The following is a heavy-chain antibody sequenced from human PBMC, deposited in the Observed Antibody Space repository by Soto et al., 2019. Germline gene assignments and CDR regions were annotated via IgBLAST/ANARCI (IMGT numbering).Heavy chain of an antibody. Sequence: ESGGGVVQPGRSLRLSCAASGFTFSSYGMHWVRQAPGKGLEWVAVISYDGSNKYYADSVKGRFTISRDNSKNTLYLQMNSLRAEDTAVYYCAKDRQWLVLRSYFDYWGQGTLVTVSS. D-gene: IGHD6-19*01. CDR2: ISYDGSNK. CDR1: GFTFSSYG. J-gene: IGHJ4*02. V-gene: IGHV3-30*18. CDR3: AKDRQWLVLRSYFDY.